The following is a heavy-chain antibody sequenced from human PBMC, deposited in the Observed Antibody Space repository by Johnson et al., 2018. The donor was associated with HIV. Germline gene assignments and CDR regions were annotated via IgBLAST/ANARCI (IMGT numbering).Heavy chain of an antibody. Sequence: QVQLVESGGGVVRPGGSLRLSCAASGFTVSSNYMSWVRQAPGKGLEWVAVISYDGSNKYYGDSVKGRFTISRDNSKNTLFLQMSSLRTEDTAVYYCAARGLWTYDAFDIWGQGTMVTVSS. D-gene: IGHD4/OR15-4a*01. J-gene: IGHJ3*02. CDR3: AARGLWTYDAFDI. CDR1: GFTVSSNY. V-gene: IGHV3-30-3*01. CDR2: ISYDGSNK.